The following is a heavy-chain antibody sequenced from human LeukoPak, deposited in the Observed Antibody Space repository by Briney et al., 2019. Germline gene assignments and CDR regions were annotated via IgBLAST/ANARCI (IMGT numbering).Heavy chain of an antibody. D-gene: IGHD3-22*01. CDR3: ARVDRSAEYSLDY. CDR2: INLSSSSR. Sequence: GGSLRLSCAASGFTFDDYGMSWVRQAPGKGLEWVSGINLSSSSRGYADSVKGRFTISRDSAKKFLYLQMNTLRVEDTALYYCARVDRSAEYSLDYWGQGSLVTVSS. V-gene: IGHV3-20*04. J-gene: IGHJ4*02. CDR1: GFTFDDYG.